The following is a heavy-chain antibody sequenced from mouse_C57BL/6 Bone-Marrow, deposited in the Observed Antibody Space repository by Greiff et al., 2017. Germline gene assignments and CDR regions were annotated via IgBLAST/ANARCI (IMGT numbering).Heavy chain of an antibody. CDR2: ISSGGDYI. CDR1: GFTFSSYA. Sequence: EVMLVESGEGLVKPGGSLKLSCAASGFTFSSYAMSWVRQTPEKRLEWVAYISSGGDYIYYADTVKGRFTISRDNARNTLYLQMSSLKSEDTAMYYCTRDEDYYGSSYYWYFDVWGTGNTVTVSS. CDR3: TRDEDYYGSSYYWYFDV. J-gene: IGHJ1*03. D-gene: IGHD1-1*01. V-gene: IGHV5-9-1*02.